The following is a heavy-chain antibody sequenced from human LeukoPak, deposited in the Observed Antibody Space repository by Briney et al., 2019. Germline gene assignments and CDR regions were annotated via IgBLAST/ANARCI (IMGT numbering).Heavy chain of an antibody. CDR1: GGSSSGYS. J-gene: IGHJ6*03. D-gene: IGHD3-10*01. Sequence: PSETLSLTCAVRGGSSSGYSWSWIRQAPGKGLEWIGELDHGGSTNYNPSLKSRVIISLDTSNNLLSLRLSSVTAADTAVYYCASLPGRRSIRGLILGYYYMDVWGKGTTVTVSS. CDR3: ASLPGRRSIRGLILGYYYMDV. V-gene: IGHV4-34*01. CDR2: LDHGGST.